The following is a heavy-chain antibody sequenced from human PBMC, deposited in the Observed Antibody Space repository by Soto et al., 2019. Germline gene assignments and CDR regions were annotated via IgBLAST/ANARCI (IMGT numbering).Heavy chain of an antibody. J-gene: IGHJ4*02. Sequence: GGSLRLSCAASGFTFSSDWMHWFRQAPGKGLVWVSRIDSGGRTTTYADSVKGRFTISRDNAKNTLYLQVNGLRAEDTALYYCARWFTYGNFDYFDYWGQGTQVTVSS. V-gene: IGHV3-74*01. CDR1: GFTFSSDW. CDR3: ARWFTYGNFDYFDY. D-gene: IGHD3-10*01. CDR2: IDSGGRTT.